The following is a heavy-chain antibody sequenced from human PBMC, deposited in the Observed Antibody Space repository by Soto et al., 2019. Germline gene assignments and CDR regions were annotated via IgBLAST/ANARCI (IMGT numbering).Heavy chain of an antibody. J-gene: IGHJ4*02. CDR1: GGTFSSYA. V-gene: IGHV1-69*13. Sequence: ASVKVSCKASGGTFSSYAISWVRQAPGQGLEWMGGIIPIFGTANYAQKFQGRVTITADESTSTAYMELSSLRSEDTAVYYCASPTEGLVDTAMVPFDYWGQGTLVTVSS. CDR3: ASPTEGLVDTAMVPFDY. D-gene: IGHD5-18*01. CDR2: IIPIFGTA.